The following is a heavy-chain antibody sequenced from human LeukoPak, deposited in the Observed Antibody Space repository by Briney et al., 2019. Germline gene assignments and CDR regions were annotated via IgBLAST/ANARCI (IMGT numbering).Heavy chain of an antibody. D-gene: IGHD6-13*01. V-gene: IGHV4-61*02. CDR1: GASISSGFYY. CDR3: ARGGRRKAYSSSWYEKEFDP. Sequence: SETLSLTCTVCGASISSGFYYWSWIRQPAGKGLEWIGRMYTSGRTNYSPSLKSRVTISVGTSKNQFSLKLSSVTAADTAVYYCARGGRRKAYSSSWYEKEFDPWGQGTLVTVSS. J-gene: IGHJ5*02. CDR2: MYTSGRT.